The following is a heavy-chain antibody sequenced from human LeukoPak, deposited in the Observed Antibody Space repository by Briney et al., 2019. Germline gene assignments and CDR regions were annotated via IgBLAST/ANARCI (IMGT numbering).Heavy chain of an antibody. D-gene: IGHD3-16*02. V-gene: IGHV1-8*01. CDR1: GYTFTSYD. J-gene: IGHJ6*03. CDR2: MNPNSGNT. CDR3: ARLIAGQCYYYYMDV. Sequence: ASVKVSCKASGYTFTSYDINWVRQATGQGLEWMGWMNPNSGNTGYAQTFQGRVTMTRNTSISTAYMELSSLRSEDTAVYYCARLIAGQCYYYYMDVWGKGTTVTVSS.